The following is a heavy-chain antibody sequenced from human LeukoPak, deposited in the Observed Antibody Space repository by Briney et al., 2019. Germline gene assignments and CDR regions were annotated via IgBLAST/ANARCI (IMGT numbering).Heavy chain of an antibody. CDR3: AKGHGDASGYYYFDS. J-gene: IGHJ4*02. CDR2: IRGNAGTT. Sequence: PGGSLRLSCAPSGFTFSDYYMTWIRQAPGKGLEWVSAIRGNAGTTYYADSVKGRFTIFRDNYKNMLYLQMNSLRVEDTAVYYCAKGHGDASGYYYFDSWGQGTLVTVSS. V-gene: IGHV3-23*01. D-gene: IGHD3-22*01. CDR1: GFTFSDYY.